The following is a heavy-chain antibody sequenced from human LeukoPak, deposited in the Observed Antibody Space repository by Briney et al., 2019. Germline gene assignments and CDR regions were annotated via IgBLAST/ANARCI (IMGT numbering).Heavy chain of an antibody. V-gene: IGHV1-18*01. J-gene: IGHJ4*02. Sequence: GASMTVSCKASGYTFTSYGISWVRQAPGQGLEWMGWISAYNGNTNYAQKLQGRVTMTTDTSTSTAYMELRSLRSDDTAVYYCARLWELLPLDYWGQGTLVTVSS. CDR3: ARLWELLPLDY. CDR1: GYTFTSYG. D-gene: IGHD1-26*01. CDR2: ISAYNGNT.